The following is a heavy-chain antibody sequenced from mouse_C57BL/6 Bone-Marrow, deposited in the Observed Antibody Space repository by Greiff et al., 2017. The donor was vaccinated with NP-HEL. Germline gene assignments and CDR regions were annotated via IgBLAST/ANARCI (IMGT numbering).Heavy chain of an antibody. J-gene: IGHJ4*01. Sequence: EVQLVESGAELVKPGASVKLSCTASGFNIKDYYMHWVKQRTEQGLEWIGRIDPEDGETKYAQKFQGKATITADTSSNTAYLQLSSLTSEDTAVYYCARGGSTIVTTRHYYAMDYWGQGTSVTVSS. CDR2: IDPEDGET. D-gene: IGHD2-2*01. CDR3: ARGGSTIVTTRHYYAMDY. V-gene: IGHV14-2*01. CDR1: GFNIKDYY.